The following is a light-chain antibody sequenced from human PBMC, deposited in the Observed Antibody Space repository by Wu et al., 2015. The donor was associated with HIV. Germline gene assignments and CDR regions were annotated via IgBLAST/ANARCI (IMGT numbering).Light chain of an antibody. Sequence: RMTQSPSTLSASVGDRVTITCRASQGVGDWLAWYQQKPGKAPKVLISRVSTLESGVPSRFSGSGYGTEFSLTIASLQPDDFATYYCQQYDHYSWTFGQGTKVEIK. CDR2: RVS. CDR3: QQYDHYSWT. J-gene: IGKJ1*01. V-gene: IGKV1-5*03. CDR1: QGVGDW.